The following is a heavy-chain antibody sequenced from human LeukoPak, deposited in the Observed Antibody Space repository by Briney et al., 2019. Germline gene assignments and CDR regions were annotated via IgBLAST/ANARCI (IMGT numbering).Heavy chain of an antibody. Sequence: SETLSLTCAVYGGSFSGYYWSWIRQPPGKGLEWIGEINHSGSTNYNPSLKSQVTISVDTSKNQFSLKLSSVTAADTAVYYCAREYSSSSFYYYYYYMDVWGKGTTVTVSS. CDR2: INHSGST. V-gene: IGHV4-34*01. D-gene: IGHD6-6*01. J-gene: IGHJ6*03. CDR1: GGSFSGYY. CDR3: AREYSSSSFYYYYYYMDV.